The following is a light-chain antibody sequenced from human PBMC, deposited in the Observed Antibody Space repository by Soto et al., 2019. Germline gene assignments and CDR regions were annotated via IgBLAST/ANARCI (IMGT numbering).Light chain of an antibody. J-gene: IGLJ1*01. V-gene: IGLV1-44*01. CDR3: AAWDDSLNGYV. Sequence: QSVLTQPPSASGTPGQRVTISCSGGSSNIGSNTVNWYQQLPGTAPKLLIYSDNQRPSGGPDRFSGSKSGASASLAISGLRSEDEADYYCAAWDDSLNGYVFGTGTKVTVL. CDR1: SSNIGSNT. CDR2: SDN.